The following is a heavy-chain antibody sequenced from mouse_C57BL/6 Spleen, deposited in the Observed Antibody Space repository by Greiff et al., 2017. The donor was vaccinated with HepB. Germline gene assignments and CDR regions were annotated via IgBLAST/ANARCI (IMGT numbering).Heavy chain of an antibody. CDR1: GYTFTDYN. V-gene: IGHV1-18*01. CDR2: INPNNGGT. D-gene: IGHD1-1*01. J-gene: IGHJ1*03. Sequence: EVQLQQSGPELVKPGASVKIPCKASGYTFTDYNMDWVKQSHGKSLEWIGDINPNNGGTIYNQKFKGKATLTVDKSSSTAYMELRSLTSEYTAVYYCARSSYYYVYWYFDVWGTGTTVTVSS. CDR3: ARSSYYYVYWYFDV.